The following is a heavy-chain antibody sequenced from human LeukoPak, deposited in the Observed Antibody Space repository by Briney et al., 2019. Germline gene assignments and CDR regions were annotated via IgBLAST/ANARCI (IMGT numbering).Heavy chain of an antibody. CDR2: ISGSGAGT. Sequence: SGGSLRLSCAASGFTFSNYVMSWVRQAPGKGLEWVSTISGSGAGTYYADSVNGRFTISRDNSKNTLYLQMNSLRAEDTAVYYCAKLASTWYLYYFDYWGQGILVTVSS. V-gene: IGHV3-23*01. CDR1: GFTFSNYV. CDR3: AKLASTWYLYYFDY. J-gene: IGHJ4*02. D-gene: IGHD6-13*01.